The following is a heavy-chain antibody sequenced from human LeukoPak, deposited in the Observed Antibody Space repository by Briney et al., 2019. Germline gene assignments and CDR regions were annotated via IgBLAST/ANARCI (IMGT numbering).Heavy chain of an antibody. J-gene: IGHJ4*02. V-gene: IGHV1-18*01. CDR1: GYTFTSYG. Sequence: SVKVSCKASGYTFTSYGISWVRQAPGQGLEWMGWISAYNGNTNYAQKLQGRVTMTTDTSTSTAYMELRSLRSDDTAVYYCARDAMFDYGDYGDFDYWGQGTLVTVSS. D-gene: IGHD4-17*01. CDR3: ARDAMFDYGDYGDFDY. CDR2: ISAYNGNT.